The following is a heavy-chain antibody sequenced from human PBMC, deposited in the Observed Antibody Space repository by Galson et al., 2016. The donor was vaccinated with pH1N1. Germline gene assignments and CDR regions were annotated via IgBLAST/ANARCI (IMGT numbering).Heavy chain of an antibody. CDR2: IYLGGSLI. Sequence: QSGAEVKKLGESLKISCKGSGHKFTSSWIGWVRQMPGKGMEWMGIIYLGGSLIRYRPSFQGQVTISADKSVNIVYLEWGSLKASDTAMYYCARQNDYGDYRGDAFDIWGQGTMVTVSS. CDR3: ARQNDYGDYRGDAFDI. D-gene: IGHD4-17*01. V-gene: IGHV5-51*01. J-gene: IGHJ3*02. CDR1: GHKFTSSW.